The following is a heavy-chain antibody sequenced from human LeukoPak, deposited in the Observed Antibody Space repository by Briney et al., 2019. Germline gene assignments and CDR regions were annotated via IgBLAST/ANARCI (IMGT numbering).Heavy chain of an antibody. CDR3: ARWGSTSCYDY. D-gene: IGHD2-2*01. Sequence: PGGSLRLSCAASGFTFSTYAMHWVRQAPGKGLEYVSAISTNGDSTYYADSVKGRFTISRDNSKNTLFLQMGSLRADDMAVNYCARWGSTSCYDYWGQGTLVTVSS. CDR2: ISTNGDST. V-gene: IGHV3-64*02. J-gene: IGHJ4*02. CDR1: GFTFSTYA.